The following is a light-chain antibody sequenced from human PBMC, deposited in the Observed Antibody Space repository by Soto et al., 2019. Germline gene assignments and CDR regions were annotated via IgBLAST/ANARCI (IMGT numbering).Light chain of an antibody. V-gene: IGKV3-20*01. CDR1: QSVSSSY. J-gene: IGKJ4*01. CDR2: GAS. Sequence: EIVLTQSPGTLSLSPGERATLSCRASQSVSSSYLAWYQQKPGQAPRLLIYGASIRATGIPDRFSGSGSGTDFTLTISRLEPEDFAVYYCQQYGSSPPLTFGGGTKVEIK. CDR3: QQYGSSPPLT.